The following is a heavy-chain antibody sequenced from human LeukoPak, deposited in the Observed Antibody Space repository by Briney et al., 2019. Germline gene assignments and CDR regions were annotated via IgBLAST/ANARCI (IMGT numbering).Heavy chain of an antibody. J-gene: IGHJ4*02. Sequence: GGSLRLSCAASGFTVSSNYMSWVRQAPGKGLEWVTVIYSGGSTYYADSVKGRFTISRDNSRNTLYLHMNSLRVEDTAMYHCARDGYYGSGSYWGQGTLVTVSS. V-gene: IGHV3-53*01. D-gene: IGHD3-10*01. CDR2: IYSGGST. CDR3: ARDGYYGSGSY. CDR1: GFTVSSNY.